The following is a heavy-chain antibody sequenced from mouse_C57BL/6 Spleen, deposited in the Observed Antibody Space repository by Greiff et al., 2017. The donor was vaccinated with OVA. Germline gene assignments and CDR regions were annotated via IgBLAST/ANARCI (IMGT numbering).Heavy chain of an antibody. CDR2: FYPGSGSI. D-gene: IGHD1-1*01. Sequence: QVQLQQSGAELVKPGASVKLSCKASGYTFTEYTIHWVKQRSGQGLEWIGWFYPGSGSIKYNEKFKDKATLTADKSSSTVYMELSRLTSEDSAVYFCARHEGEAALYYGSSYAWFAYWGQGTLVTVSA. CDR1: GYTFTEYT. CDR3: ARHEGEAALYYGSSYAWFAY. J-gene: IGHJ3*01. V-gene: IGHV1-62-2*01.